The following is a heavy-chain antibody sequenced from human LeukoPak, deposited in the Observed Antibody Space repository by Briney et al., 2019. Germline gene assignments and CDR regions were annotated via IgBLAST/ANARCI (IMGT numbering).Heavy chain of an antibody. Sequence: KPSETLSLTCTVSGASINTYYWSWIRRPPGKGLEWIGYIYYSGTTSYNPSLKTRVTISIDTSKNQFSLKLSSVTAADTAVYYCARVLRPMASQYYFDYWGQGTLVTVSS. J-gene: IGHJ4*02. CDR1: GASINTYY. D-gene: IGHD3-10*01. V-gene: IGHV4-59*01. CDR2: IYYSGTT. CDR3: ARVLRPMASQYYFDY.